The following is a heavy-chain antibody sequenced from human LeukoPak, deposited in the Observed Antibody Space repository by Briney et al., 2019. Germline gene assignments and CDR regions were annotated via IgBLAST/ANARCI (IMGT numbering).Heavy chain of an antibody. J-gene: IGHJ4*02. D-gene: IGHD6-13*01. CDR2: INHSGST. CDR1: GGSFSGYY. Sequence: PSETLSLTCAVYGGSFSGYYWSWIRQPPGKGLEWIGEINHSGSTNYNPSLKSRVTISVDTSKNQFSLKLTSVTAADTAVYYCAREYSSFEYWGQGTLVTVSS. V-gene: IGHV4-34*01. CDR3: AREYSSFEY.